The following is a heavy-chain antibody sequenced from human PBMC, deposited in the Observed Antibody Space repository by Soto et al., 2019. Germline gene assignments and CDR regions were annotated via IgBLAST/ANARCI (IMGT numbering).Heavy chain of an antibody. Sequence: EVQLVESGGGLVQPGGSLKLSCAASGFTFSGSAMHWVRQASGKGLEWVGRIRSKANSYATAYAASVKGRFTISRDDSKNTAYLQMNSLKTEDTPVYYCTYYYDSSDYWGQGTLVTVSS. J-gene: IGHJ4*02. CDR3: TYYYDSSDY. CDR2: IRSKANSYAT. D-gene: IGHD3-22*01. CDR1: GFTFSGSA. V-gene: IGHV3-73*02.